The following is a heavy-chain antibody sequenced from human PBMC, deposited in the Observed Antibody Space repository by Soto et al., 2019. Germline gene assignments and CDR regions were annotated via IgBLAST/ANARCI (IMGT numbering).Heavy chain of an antibody. J-gene: IGHJ4*02. Sequence: QVQLQESGPGLVRPSEALSLTCTVSNGSISHYYWSWIRHSPGKGLEWIAYIYDSGITNYNPSRKSRVTLSVDPSKNQFSLKLSSVNAAYTATYYCAGGYLQLFDYGGQGILVTVSS. CDR1: NGSISHYY. CDR3: AGGYLQLFDY. V-gene: IGHV4-59*01. D-gene: IGHD1-1*01. CDR2: IYDSGIT.